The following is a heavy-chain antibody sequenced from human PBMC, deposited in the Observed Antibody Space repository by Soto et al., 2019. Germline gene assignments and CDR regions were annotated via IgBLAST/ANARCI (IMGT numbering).Heavy chain of an antibody. CDR2: IYYSGST. V-gene: IGHV4-59*01. J-gene: IGHJ5*02. D-gene: IGHD3-3*01. CDR3: AREVTIFGVVNNNWFDP. CDR1: GGSISSYY. Sequence: SETLSLTCTVSGGSISSYYWSWIRQPPGKGLEWIGYIYYSGSTNYNPFLKSRVTISVDTSKNQFSLKLSSVTAADTAVYYCAREVTIFGVVNNNWFDPWGHGTLVTVSS.